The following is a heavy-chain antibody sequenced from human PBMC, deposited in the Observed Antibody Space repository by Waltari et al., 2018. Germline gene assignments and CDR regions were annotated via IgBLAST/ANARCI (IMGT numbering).Heavy chain of an antibody. CDR3: AHTYFYDSSCYYYPV. CDR1: GFSLSTSGGG. D-gene: IGHD3-22*01. Sequence: QITVKESGPTLVKPTQTLTLTCTFAGFSLSTSGGGVGCIRQPPGKALEGLALIYWHDDKRYSPSLKSRLTITKDTSKNQVVLKMTHMDPVDTATYYCAHTYFYDSSCYYYPVWGQGTLVIVSS. CDR2: IYWHDDK. V-gene: IGHV2-5*01. J-gene: IGHJ4*02.